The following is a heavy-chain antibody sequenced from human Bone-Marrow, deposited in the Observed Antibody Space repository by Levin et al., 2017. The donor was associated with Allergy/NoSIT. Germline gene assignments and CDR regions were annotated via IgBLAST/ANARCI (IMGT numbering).Heavy chain of an antibody. V-gene: IGHV3-9*01. Sequence: AGGSLRLSCTASGFPFDDFTVHWVRQAPGKGLEWVSGITWDSGHIAYADSVKGRFTVSRDNAKSSLYLQMNSLTPEDTALYYCTKDSSSNWYARSAFDIWGQGTMVTVSS. CDR1: GFPFDDFT. J-gene: IGHJ3*02. CDR3: TKDSSSNWYARSAFDI. CDR2: ITWDSGHI. D-gene: IGHD6-13*01.